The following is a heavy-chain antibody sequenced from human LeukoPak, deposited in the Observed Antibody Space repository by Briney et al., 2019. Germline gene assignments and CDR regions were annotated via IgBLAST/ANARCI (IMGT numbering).Heavy chain of an antibody. V-gene: IGHV1-69*04. CDR2: IIPILGIA. J-gene: IGHJ4*02. Sequence: SVKVSCKASGGTFSRYAISWERQAPGQGLEWMGRIIPILGIANYAQKFQGRVTITADKSTSTAYMELSSLRSEDTAVYYCARDRPSPALYYFDYWGQGTLVTVSS. CDR1: GGTFSRYA. CDR3: ARDRPSPALYYFDY.